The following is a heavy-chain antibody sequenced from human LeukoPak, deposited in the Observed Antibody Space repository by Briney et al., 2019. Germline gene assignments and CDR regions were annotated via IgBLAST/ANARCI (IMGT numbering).Heavy chain of an antibody. V-gene: IGHV4-34*01. CDR3: ARGRGGRSSWFFDY. CDR2: INHSGSP. CDR1: GGSFSGYY. Sequence: PSETLSLTCAVYGGSFSGYYWSWIRQPPGKGLEWIGEINHSGSPNYTPSLKSRVTISVDTSKNQFSLKLSSVTAADTAVYYCARGRGGRSSWFFDYWGQGTLVTVSS. D-gene: IGHD6-13*01. J-gene: IGHJ4*02.